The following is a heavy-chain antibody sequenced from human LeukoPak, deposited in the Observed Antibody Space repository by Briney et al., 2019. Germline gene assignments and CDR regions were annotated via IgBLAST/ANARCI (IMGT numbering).Heavy chain of an antibody. D-gene: IGHD5-18*01. V-gene: IGHV3-23*01. Sequence: GESLRLSCAASGFTFSSHAMTWVRQAPGKGLEWVSAISGSGRNTYYADSVKGRFTISKDNSKNTLYLQMDSLRAEDTAVYYCAKNEDSRVDTAMITGGPRDQGTLVTVSS. J-gene: IGHJ5*02. CDR1: GFTFSSHA. CDR3: AKNEDSRVDTAMITGGP. CDR2: ISGSGRNT.